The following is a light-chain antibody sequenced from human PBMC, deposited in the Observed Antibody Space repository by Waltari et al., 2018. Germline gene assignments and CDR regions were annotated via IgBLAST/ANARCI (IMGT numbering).Light chain of an antibody. CDR3: SSYAGTKNPYV. V-gene: IGLV2-8*01. J-gene: IGLJ1*01. Sequence: QSALTQPPSASGSAGQSVTISCTGTSSDIGGYNFVSWYQQHPGKVPKLIISEVNKRPSGVPDRFSGPKSGNTASLTVSGLQAEDEADYYCSSYAGTKNPYVFGTGTKVTVL. CDR1: SSDIGGYNF. CDR2: EVN.